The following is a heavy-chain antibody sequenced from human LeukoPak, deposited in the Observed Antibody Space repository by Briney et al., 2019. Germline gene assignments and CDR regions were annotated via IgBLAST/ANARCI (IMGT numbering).Heavy chain of an antibody. V-gene: IGHV3-66*02. Sequence: GGSLRLSCAASGFTVSSNYMSWVRQAPGKGLEWVSVIYSGGSTYYADSVKGRFTISRDNSKNTLYLQMNSLRAEDTAVYYCARGREGLLPFDYWGQGTLVTVSS. D-gene: IGHD5-24*01. CDR1: GFTVSSNY. J-gene: IGHJ4*02. CDR2: IYSGGST. CDR3: ARGREGLLPFDY.